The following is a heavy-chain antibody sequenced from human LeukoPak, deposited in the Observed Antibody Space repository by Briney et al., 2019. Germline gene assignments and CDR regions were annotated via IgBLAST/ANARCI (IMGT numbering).Heavy chain of an antibody. Sequence: PGGSLRLSCAASGFTFSSFAMSWVRQAPGKGLEWVSTISSSGSTTYYVDSVKGRFTISRDNSRNTLYLQMNSLRGEDTAVYYCARESPAFDYWGQGTLVTVS. V-gene: IGHV3-23*01. CDR1: GFTFSSFA. CDR2: ISSSGSTT. CDR3: ARESPAFDY. J-gene: IGHJ4*02.